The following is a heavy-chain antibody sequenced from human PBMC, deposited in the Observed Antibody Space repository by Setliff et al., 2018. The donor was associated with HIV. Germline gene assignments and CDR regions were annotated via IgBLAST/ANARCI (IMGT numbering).Heavy chain of an antibody. CDR2: IWYDGSNK. CDR1: GFTFSSYG. CDR3: ARGHYSTFG. V-gene: IGHV3-33*01. Sequence: PGGSLRLSCAASGFTFSSYGMHWVRRAPGKGLEWVAVIWYDGSNKYYADSVKGRFTISRDNAKNSLYLQMNSLRAEDTAVYYCARGHYSTFGWGQGTLVTVSS. J-gene: IGHJ4*02. D-gene: IGHD2-21*01.